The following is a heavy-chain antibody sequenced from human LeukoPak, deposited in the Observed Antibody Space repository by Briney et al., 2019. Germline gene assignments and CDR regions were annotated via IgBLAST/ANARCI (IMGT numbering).Heavy chain of an antibody. CDR2: IYSGGST. D-gene: IGHD6-19*01. CDR3: ASHYSSGWSYYYYNGMDV. V-gene: IGHV3-66*04. Sequence: PGGSLRLSCAASGFTVSSNYMSWVRQAPGKGLEWVSVIYSGGSTYYADSVKGRFTISRDNSKNTLYLQVNSLRAEDTAVYYCASHYSSGWSYYYYNGMDVSGQGTAVTVSS. CDR1: GFTVSSNY. J-gene: IGHJ6*02.